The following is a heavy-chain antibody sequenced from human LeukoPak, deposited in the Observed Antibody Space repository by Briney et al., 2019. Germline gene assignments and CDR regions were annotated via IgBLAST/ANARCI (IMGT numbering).Heavy chain of an antibody. CDR2: IRGEAYGQTT. CDR1: GFSFGDHA. CDR3: ARGPIYLWIYYGMDV. D-gene: IGHD3-9*01. J-gene: IGHJ6*02. Sequence: GGSLRLSFTASGFSFGDHAMAWVRQAPGKGLGWVSFIRGEAYGQTTEYAASVKDRFTISRDNSKGIVYLQMNSLKTEDTAKYYCARGPIYLWIYYGMDVWGQGTTVIVSS. V-gene: IGHV3-49*04.